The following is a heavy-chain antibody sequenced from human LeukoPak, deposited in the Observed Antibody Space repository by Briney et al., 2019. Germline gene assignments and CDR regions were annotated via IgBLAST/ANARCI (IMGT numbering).Heavy chain of an antibody. D-gene: IGHD3-10*01. J-gene: IGHJ4*02. CDR3: AKEGSDGSGTYYIAFAPPPDYFEY. Sequence: GSLRLSCAASGFTFNSYAMSWVRQAPGKGLEWVSTITGSGGRTYYADSVKGRFTISRDNSKNTVYLQINSLRAEDTAVYYCAKEGSDGSGTYYIAFAPPPDYFEYWGQGTLVTVSS. V-gene: IGHV3-23*01. CDR1: GFTFNSYA. CDR2: ITGSGGRT.